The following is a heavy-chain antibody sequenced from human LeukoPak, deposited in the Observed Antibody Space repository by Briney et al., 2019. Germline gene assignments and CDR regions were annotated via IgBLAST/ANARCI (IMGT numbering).Heavy chain of an antibody. Sequence: SETLSLTCTVSGVSISSTSNQWGWIRQPPGKGLEWIGSIYYSGNTHYNPSLKSRVTISVDTSKNQFSLRLRSVTAADTAVYYCARAINGVIILYYFYYMDVWGKGTTVTVSS. D-gene: IGHD3-10*01. CDR1: GVSISSTSNQ. CDR3: ARAINGVIILYYFYYMDV. J-gene: IGHJ6*03. V-gene: IGHV4-39*07. CDR2: IYYSGNT.